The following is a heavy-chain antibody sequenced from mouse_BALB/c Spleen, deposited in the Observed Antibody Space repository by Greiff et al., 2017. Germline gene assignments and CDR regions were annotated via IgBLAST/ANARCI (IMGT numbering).Heavy chain of an antibody. V-gene: IGHV1-69*02. CDR1: GYTFTSYW. J-gene: IGHJ4*01. CDR2: IYPSDSYT. Sequence: QVQLQQPGAELVRPGASVKLSCKASGYTFTSYWINWVKQRPGQGLEWIGNIYPSDSYTNYNQKFKDKATLTVDKSSSTAYMQLSSPTSEDSAVYYCTRSRDSGMDYWGQGTSVTVSS. D-gene: IGHD3-1*01. CDR3: TRSRDSGMDY.